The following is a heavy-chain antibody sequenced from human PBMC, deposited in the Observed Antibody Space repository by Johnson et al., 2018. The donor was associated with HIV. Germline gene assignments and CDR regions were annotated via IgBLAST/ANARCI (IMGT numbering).Heavy chain of an antibody. CDR3: AGATSAHDAFDI. CDR2: IKQDGSEK. D-gene: IGHD6-6*01. J-gene: IGHJ3*02. CDR1: GFIFDDYG. Sequence: VQLVESGGGEVRPGGSLRLACVASGFIFDDYGLTWVRQAPGKGLEWVGNIKQDGSEKYYVDSVKGRFTISRDNSKNTLYLQMNSLRAVDTAVYYCAGATSAHDAFDIWGQGTMVTVSS. V-gene: IGHV3-7*03.